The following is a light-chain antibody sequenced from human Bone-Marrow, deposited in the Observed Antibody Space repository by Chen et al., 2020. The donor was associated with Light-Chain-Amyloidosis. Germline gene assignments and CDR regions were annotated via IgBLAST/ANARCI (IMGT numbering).Light chain of an antibody. J-gene: IGKJ4*01. CDR1: QTVASSY. Sequence: EILLTQSPGTLSLSPGERATLSCRASQTVASSYLAWYQQKPGQAHRLLIYGASSRASGIPDRFSGSGSGTDFTLTISRLEPEDFAVYYCQHYTGSPLTFGGGTKVEIK. CDR2: GAS. CDR3: QHYTGSPLT. V-gene: IGKV3-20*01.